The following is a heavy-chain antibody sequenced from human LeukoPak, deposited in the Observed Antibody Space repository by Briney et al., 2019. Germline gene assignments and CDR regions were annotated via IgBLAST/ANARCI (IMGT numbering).Heavy chain of an antibody. V-gene: IGHV3-21*04. CDR1: GFTFSSYS. CDR2: ISSSSSYI. J-gene: IGHJ5*02. Sequence: GGSLRLSCAASGFTFSSYSMSWVRQAPGKGLEWVSSISSSSSYIYYADAVKGRFTISRDNSKNTLYLQMNSLRAEDTAVYYCAKDLGFDPWGQGTLVTVSS. CDR3: AKDLGFDP.